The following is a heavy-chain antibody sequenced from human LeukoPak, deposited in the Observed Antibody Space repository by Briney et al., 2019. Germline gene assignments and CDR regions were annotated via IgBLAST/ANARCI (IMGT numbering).Heavy chain of an antibody. Sequence: GSSVKVSCKASRGTFSSYGISWVRQAPGQGLEWMGGGIAIFGRVKYGQKFQGRATITTDESTSTAYMELSSLTSEDTGVSYCARGELGDSSGFSFFDYWGQGTLVTVSS. V-gene: IGHV1-69*05. CDR3: ARGELGDSSGFSFFDY. D-gene: IGHD3-22*01. J-gene: IGHJ4*02. CDR1: RGTFSSYG. CDR2: GIAIFGRV.